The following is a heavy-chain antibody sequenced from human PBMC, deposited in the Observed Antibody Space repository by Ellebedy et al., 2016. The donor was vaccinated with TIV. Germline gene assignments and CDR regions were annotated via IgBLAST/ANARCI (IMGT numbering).Heavy chain of an antibody. CDR3: ARDRPPRRGSGSYYPSNWFDP. CDR1: GFTFSSYS. Sequence: GESLKISCAASGFTFSSYSMNWVRQAPGKGLEWVSYISSSSSTIYYADSVKGRFTISRDNAKNSLYLQMNSLRAEDTAVYYCARDRPPRRGSGSYYPSNWFDPWGQGTLVTVSS. V-gene: IGHV3-48*04. J-gene: IGHJ5*02. CDR2: ISSSSSTI. D-gene: IGHD3-10*01.